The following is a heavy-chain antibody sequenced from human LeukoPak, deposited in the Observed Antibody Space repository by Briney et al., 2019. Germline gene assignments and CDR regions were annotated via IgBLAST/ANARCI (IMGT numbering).Heavy chain of an antibody. Sequence: PSETLSLTCTVSGGSISSSSYYWGWIRQPPGKGLEWIGTFSYSGSTYYNPSLKSRVTISVDTSKNQFSLKLTSVTAADTAVYYCARGAPGYWGQGTLVTVSS. CDR2: FSYSGST. V-gene: IGHV4-39*01. D-gene: IGHD4/OR15-4a*01. J-gene: IGHJ4*02. CDR1: GGSISSSSYY. CDR3: ARGAPGY.